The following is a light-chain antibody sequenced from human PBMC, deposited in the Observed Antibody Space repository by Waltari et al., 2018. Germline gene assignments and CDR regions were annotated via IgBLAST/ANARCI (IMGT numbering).Light chain of an antibody. CDR3: QQYNHWQWT. Sequence: VLTQSPATLSVSLGAIATLSCRASQTINNYLAWYQLKPGQAPRLLIYDASTRATGIPARFSGSGSGTEFALTISGLQSEDFAIYYCQQYNHWQWTFGQGTRVDIK. V-gene: IGKV3D-15*01. CDR1: QTINNY. CDR2: DAS. J-gene: IGKJ1*01.